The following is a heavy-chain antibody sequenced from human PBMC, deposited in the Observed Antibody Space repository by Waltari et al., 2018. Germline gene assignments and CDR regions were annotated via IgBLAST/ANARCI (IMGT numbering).Heavy chain of an antibody. CDR2: ISAYNGNT. Sequence: QVQLVQSGAEVKKPGASVKVPCKASGYTFTSYGISWVRQAPGQGLEWMGWISAYNGNTNYAQKLQGRVTMTTDTSTSTAYMELRSLRSDDTAVYYCARERDYYDSSGWGYYYGMDVWGQGTTVTVSS. J-gene: IGHJ6*02. V-gene: IGHV1-18*01. CDR1: GYTFTSYG. D-gene: IGHD3-22*01. CDR3: ARERDYYDSSGWGYYYGMDV.